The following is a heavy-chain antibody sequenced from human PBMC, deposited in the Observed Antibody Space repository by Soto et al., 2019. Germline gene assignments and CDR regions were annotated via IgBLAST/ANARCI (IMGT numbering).Heavy chain of an antibody. J-gene: IGHJ4*02. CDR1: GGSISSGGYY. V-gene: IGHV4-31*03. CDR3: ARDGGYYDSRDFFFDY. Sequence: SETLSLTCTVSGGSISSGGYYWSWIRQHPGKGLEWIGYIYYSGSTYYNPSLKSRVTISVDTSKNQFSLKLSSVTAADTAVYYCARDGGYYDSRDFFFDYWGQGTLVTVSS. CDR2: IYYSGST. D-gene: IGHD3-22*01.